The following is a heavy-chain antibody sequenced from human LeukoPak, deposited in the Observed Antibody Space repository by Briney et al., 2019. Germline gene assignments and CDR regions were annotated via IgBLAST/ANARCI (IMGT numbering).Heavy chain of an antibody. D-gene: IGHD5-12*01. V-gene: IGHV1-46*01. Sequence: ASVKVSFKASGYTFTSYYMHWVRQAPGQGLEWMGIINPSGGSTSYAQKFQGRVTMTRDTSTSTVYMELSSLRSEDTAVYYCARGSRGYSGYDLFDYWGQGTLVTVSS. J-gene: IGHJ4*02. CDR3: ARGSRGYSGYDLFDY. CDR1: GYTFTSYY. CDR2: INPSGGST.